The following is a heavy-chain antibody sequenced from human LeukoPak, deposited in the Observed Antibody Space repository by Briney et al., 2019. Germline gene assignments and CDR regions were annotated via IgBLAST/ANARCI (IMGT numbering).Heavy chain of an antibody. J-gene: IGHJ4*01. Sequence: GGSLRLSCAASGFTFDDYGMSWVRQAPGKGLEWVSGINWNGGSTGYADSVKGRFTISRDNAKNSLYLQMNSLRVDDTAVYYCVRAIVVLGTGRNAWGQGTLVTVSS. CDR3: VRAIVVLGTGRNA. CDR2: INWNGGST. D-gene: IGHD2-21*01. CDR1: GFTFDDYG. V-gene: IGHV3-20*04.